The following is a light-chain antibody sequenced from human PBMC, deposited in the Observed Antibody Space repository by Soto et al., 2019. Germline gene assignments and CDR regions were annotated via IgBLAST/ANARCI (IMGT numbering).Light chain of an antibody. CDR2: DNA. CDR1: SSNIGAGFD. Sequence: QPVLTQPPSVSGAPGQRVTISCTGSSSNIGAGFDVQWYQQLPGTAPKLLIYDNANRPSGVPDRFSGSKSGTSASLAITGLQAEDEADYYCQSYDSSLSGWVFGGGTQLTVL. J-gene: IGLJ2*01. V-gene: IGLV1-40*01. CDR3: QSYDSSLSGWV.